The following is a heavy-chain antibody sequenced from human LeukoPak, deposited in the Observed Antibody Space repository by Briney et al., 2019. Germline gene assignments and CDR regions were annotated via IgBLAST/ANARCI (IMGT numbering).Heavy chain of an antibody. Sequence: GGSLRLSCTASGFIFRDYVMSWVRQVPGKGLEWVSAISGSGGSTYYADSVKGRFTISRDNAKNSLYLQMNSLRAEDTAVYYCARDWGYYDFWSAAEDFDIWGQGTMVTVSS. CDR3: ARDWGYYDFWSAAEDFDI. CDR1: GFIFRDYV. D-gene: IGHD3-3*01. V-gene: IGHV3-23*01. CDR2: ISGSGGST. J-gene: IGHJ3*02.